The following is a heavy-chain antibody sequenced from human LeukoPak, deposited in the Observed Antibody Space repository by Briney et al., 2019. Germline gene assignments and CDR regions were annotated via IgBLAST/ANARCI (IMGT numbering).Heavy chain of an antibody. V-gene: IGHV1-2*02. CDR1: GYTFTGYY. CDR2: INPNSGGT. Sequence: GASVKVSSKASGYTFTGYYMHWVRQAPGQGLEWMGWINPNSGGTNYAQKFQGRVTMTRDTSISTAYMELSRLRSDDTAVYYCARVGGATTFYFDYWGQGTLVTVSS. D-gene: IGHD1-26*01. CDR3: ARVGGATTFYFDY. J-gene: IGHJ4*02.